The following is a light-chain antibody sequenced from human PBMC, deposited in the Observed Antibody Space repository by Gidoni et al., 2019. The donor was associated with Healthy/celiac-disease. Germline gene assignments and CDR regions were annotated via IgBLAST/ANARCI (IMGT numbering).Light chain of an antibody. CDR3: CSYAGSSTSVV. J-gene: IGLJ2*01. CDR1: SSDVGSSNI. V-gene: IGLV2-23*01. CDR2: EGS. Sequence: QSALTPPASVSGSPGQSITISCTGTSSDVGSSNIVSWYQQHPGKAPKLMIYEGSKRPSGVSNRFSGSKSGNTASLTISGLQAEDEADYYCCSYAGSSTSVVFGGGTKLTVL.